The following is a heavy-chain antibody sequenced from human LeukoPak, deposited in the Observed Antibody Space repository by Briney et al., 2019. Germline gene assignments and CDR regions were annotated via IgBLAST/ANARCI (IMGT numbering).Heavy chain of an antibody. D-gene: IGHD2-15*01. CDR2: INPSGGRT. CDR1: GYTFTSYC. Sequence: ASVKVSCKASGYTFTSYCMHWVRQAPGQGLEWMGIINPSGGRTSYAQMFQGRVTMTRDTSTSTVYMELSSLRSDDTAVYYCAATVAATLPDYWGQGTLVTVSS. J-gene: IGHJ4*02. V-gene: IGHV1-46*01. CDR3: AATVAATLPDY.